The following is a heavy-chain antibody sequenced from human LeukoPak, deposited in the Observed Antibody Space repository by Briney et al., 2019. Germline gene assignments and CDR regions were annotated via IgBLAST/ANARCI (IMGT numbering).Heavy chain of an antibody. CDR1: GDSISSYY. D-gene: IGHD6-13*01. CDR2: IFYSGGT. J-gene: IGHJ4*02. V-gene: IGHV4-59*01. Sequence: SETLSLTCTVSGDSISSYYWTWIRQPPGEGPEWMGNIFYSGGTNYNPSLKSRVTFSIDTSKNQFSLKLSSVTAADTAVYYCARGCSSSWDHVGYIDYWGQGSLVTVSS. CDR3: ARGCSSSWDHVGYIDY.